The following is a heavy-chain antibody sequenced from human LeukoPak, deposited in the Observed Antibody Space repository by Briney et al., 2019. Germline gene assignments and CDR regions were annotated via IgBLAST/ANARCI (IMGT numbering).Heavy chain of an antibody. Sequence: SVKVSCKASGYTFTSYGISWVRQAPGQGLEWMGWISAYNGNTNYAQKLQGRVTMTTDTSTSTAYMELRSLRSDDTAVYYCARANGDYVFYYFDYWGQGTLVTVSS. V-gene: IGHV1-18*01. CDR3: ARANGDYVFYYFDY. D-gene: IGHD4-17*01. CDR1: GYTFTSYG. J-gene: IGHJ4*02. CDR2: ISAYNGNT.